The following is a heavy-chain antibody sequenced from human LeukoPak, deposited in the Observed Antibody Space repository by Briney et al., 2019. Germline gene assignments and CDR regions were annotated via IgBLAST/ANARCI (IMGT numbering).Heavy chain of an antibody. CDR3: ARAHSSSSTFDL. CDR2: ISSSGSTI. J-gene: IGHJ4*02. D-gene: IGHD6-6*01. Sequence: GGSLRLSCAASGFTFSDYYMSWIRQAPGKGLEWVSYISSSGSTIYYADSVKGRFTISRDNAKNSLYLQMNSLRADDTAVYYCARAHSSSSTFDLWGQGTLVTVSS. V-gene: IGHV3-11*04. CDR1: GFTFSDYY.